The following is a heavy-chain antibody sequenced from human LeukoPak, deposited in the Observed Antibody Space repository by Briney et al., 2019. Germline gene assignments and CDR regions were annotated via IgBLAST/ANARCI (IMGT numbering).Heavy chain of an antibody. CDR3: AREGGGIGPSLYCSSTSCYGRLHGPFDP. V-gene: IGHV4-61*02. CDR2: FYTSGST. Sequence: PSETLSLTCTVSGGSISRGTYYWSWIRQPAGKGLEWIGRFYTSGSTNYNPSLKSRVTISVDTSKNQFSLKLSSVTAADTAVYYCAREGGGIGPSLYCSSTSCYGRLHGPFDPWGQGTLVTVSS. D-gene: IGHD2-2*01. J-gene: IGHJ5*02. CDR1: GGSISRGTYY.